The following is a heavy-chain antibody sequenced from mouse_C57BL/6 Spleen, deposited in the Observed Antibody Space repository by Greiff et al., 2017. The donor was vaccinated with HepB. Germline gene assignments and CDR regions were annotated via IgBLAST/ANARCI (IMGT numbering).Heavy chain of an antibody. CDR1: GYTFTSYW. CDR2: IHPSDSDT. D-gene: IGHD1-1*01. Sequence: QVQLKQPGAELVKPGASVKVSCKASGYTFTSYWMHWVKQRPGQGLEWIGRIHPSDSDTNYNQKFKGKATLTVDKSSSTAYMQLSSLTSEDSAVYDCAIKDYGSSSWYFDVWGTGTTVTVSS. J-gene: IGHJ1*03. CDR3: AIKDYGSSSWYFDV. V-gene: IGHV1-74*01.